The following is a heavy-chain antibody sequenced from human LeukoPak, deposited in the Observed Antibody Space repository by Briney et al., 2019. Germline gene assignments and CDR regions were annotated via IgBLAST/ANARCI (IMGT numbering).Heavy chain of an antibody. J-gene: IGHJ4*02. D-gene: IGHD2-2*02. CDR3: VKMGYCSSTSCYNYCDY. V-gene: IGHV3-64D*09. Sequence: PGGSLRLSCSASGFTFSYYAMHWDRQAPGKGLEDVSAISSNGGSTHYADSVKGRFTMSRDNSKNTLYLQMTSLRAEDTAVYYCVKMGYCSSTSCYNYCDYWGQGTLVTVSS. CDR2: ISSNGGST. CDR1: GFTFSYYA.